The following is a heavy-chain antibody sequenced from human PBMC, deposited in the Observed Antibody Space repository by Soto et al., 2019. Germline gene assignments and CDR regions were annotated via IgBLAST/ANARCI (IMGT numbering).Heavy chain of an antibody. D-gene: IGHD6-13*01. V-gene: IGHV4-59*01. J-gene: IGHJ5*02. CDR2: IYYSGST. CDR1: GGSISSYY. Sequence: SETLSLTCTVSGGSISSYYWSWIRQPPGKGLEWIGYIYYSGSTNYNPSLKSRVTISVDTSKNQFSLKLSSVTAADTAVYYCARKIAADGILDPWGQGTLVSV. CDR3: ARKIAADGILDP.